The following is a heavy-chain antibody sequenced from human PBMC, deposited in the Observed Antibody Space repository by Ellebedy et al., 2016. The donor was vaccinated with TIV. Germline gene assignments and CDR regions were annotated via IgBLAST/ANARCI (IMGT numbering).Heavy chain of an antibody. CDR3: ARGLDYGDYYYYGMDV. Sequence: SVKVSCXASGGTFSSYAISWVRQAPGKGLEWMGGIIPIFGTANYAQKFQGRVTITADESTSTAYMELSSLRSEDTAVYYCARGLDYGDYYYYGMDVWGQGTTVTVSS. D-gene: IGHD4-17*01. CDR1: GGTFSSYA. CDR2: IIPIFGTA. V-gene: IGHV1-69*13. J-gene: IGHJ6*02.